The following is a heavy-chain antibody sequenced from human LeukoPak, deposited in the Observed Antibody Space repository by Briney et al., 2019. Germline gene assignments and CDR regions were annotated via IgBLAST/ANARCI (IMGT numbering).Heavy chain of an antibody. V-gene: IGHV3-30*02. J-gene: IGHJ4*02. CDR2: IRYDGSNK. CDR1: GFTFSSYG. CDR3: AKDNGYGDSYFDY. D-gene: IGHD4-17*01. Sequence: GGSLRLSCAASGFTFSSYGMHWVRQAPGKGLEWVAFIRYDGSNKYYADSVKGRFTISRDNSKNTLHLQMNSLRAENTAVYYCAKDNGYGDSYFDYWGQGTLVTVSS.